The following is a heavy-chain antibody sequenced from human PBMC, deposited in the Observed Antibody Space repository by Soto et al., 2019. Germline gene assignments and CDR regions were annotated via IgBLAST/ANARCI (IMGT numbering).Heavy chain of an antibody. CDR3: ATLVVPAAPRYYYYGMDV. Sequence: SETLSLTCTVSGGSISTYYWSWIRQPPGKGLEWIGYIYYSGSTNYNPSLKSRVTISVDTSKNQFSLKLSSVTAADTAVYYCATLVVPAAPRYYYYGMDVWGQGTTVTVSS. CDR2: IYYSGST. D-gene: IGHD2-2*01. V-gene: IGHV4-59*01. CDR1: GGSISTYY. J-gene: IGHJ6*02.